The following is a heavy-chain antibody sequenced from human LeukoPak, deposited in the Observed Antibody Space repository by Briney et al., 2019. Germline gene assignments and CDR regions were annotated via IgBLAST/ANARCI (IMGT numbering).Heavy chain of an antibody. CDR1: GGSISSSSYY. Sequence: PSETLYLTCTVSGGSISSSSYYWGWIRQPPGKGLEWIGSIYYSGSTYYNPSLKSRVTVSVDTSKNQFSLKLSSVTAADTAVYYCARAYYYGSGSYRGDWFDPWGQGTLVTVSS. CDR3: ARAYYYGSGSYRGDWFDP. V-gene: IGHV4-39*07. CDR2: IYYSGST. D-gene: IGHD3-10*01. J-gene: IGHJ5*02.